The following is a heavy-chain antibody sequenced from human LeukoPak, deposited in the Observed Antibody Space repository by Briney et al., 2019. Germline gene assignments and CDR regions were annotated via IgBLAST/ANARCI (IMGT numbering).Heavy chain of an antibody. Sequence: SETLSLTCTVSGASINNGDNYWSWIRQPPGKGLEWIGFIYYRGTTYYNPSLKSRLTISVDTSKNQFSLKLNSVTAADTAVYYCATRSYYDTSGVYGMDVWGQGTTVTVSS. V-gene: IGHV4-30-4*01. CDR3: ATRSYYDTSGVYGMDV. CDR1: GASINNGDNY. CDR2: IYYRGTT. J-gene: IGHJ6*02. D-gene: IGHD3-22*01.